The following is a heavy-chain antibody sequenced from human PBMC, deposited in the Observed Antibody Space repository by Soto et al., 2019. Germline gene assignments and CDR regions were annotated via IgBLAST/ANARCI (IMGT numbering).Heavy chain of an antibody. Sequence: PGESLKISWKGSGYSFTIYWIGWVRQMPGKGLEWMGIIYPGDSDTRYSPSFQGQVTISADKSISTAYLQWSSLKATDTAMYYCXRHIWSGYYPSYNWFDPWGQGTLVTVSS. V-gene: IGHV5-51*01. CDR2: IYPGDSDT. D-gene: IGHD3-3*01. CDR3: XRHIWSGYYPSYNWFDP. CDR1: GYSFTIYW. J-gene: IGHJ5*02.